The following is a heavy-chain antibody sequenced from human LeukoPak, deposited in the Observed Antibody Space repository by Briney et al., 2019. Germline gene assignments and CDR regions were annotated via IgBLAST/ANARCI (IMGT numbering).Heavy chain of an antibody. Sequence: GGSLRLSCAASGFSFSNYGMSWVRQAPGKGLEWVSASSGSGGSTYYVDSVKGRFTISRDNSKSTLYLQMNSLRAEDTAVYYCAGEQRWLQSLDYWGQGTLVTVSS. CDR3: AGEQRWLQSLDY. D-gene: IGHD5-24*01. CDR1: GFSFSNYG. V-gene: IGHV3-23*01. J-gene: IGHJ4*02. CDR2: SSGSGGST.